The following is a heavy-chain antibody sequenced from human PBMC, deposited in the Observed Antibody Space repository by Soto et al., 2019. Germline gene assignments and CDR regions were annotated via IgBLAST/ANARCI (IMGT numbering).Heavy chain of an antibody. CDR1: GFTFNNYA. CDR2: ISDGVGTT. D-gene: IGHD6-19*01. Sequence: EVQLLESGGGLVQPGGSLRLSCEASGFTFNNYALSWVRQAPGKGLEWVSTISDGVGTTYYADSVKGRFTISRDNSKKTVDLQMNSLRVEDTAGIFFAKKAGAGSRGPANYFDYWGQGTLVTVSS. J-gene: IGHJ4*02. CDR3: AKKAGAGSRGPANYFDY. V-gene: IGHV3-23*01.